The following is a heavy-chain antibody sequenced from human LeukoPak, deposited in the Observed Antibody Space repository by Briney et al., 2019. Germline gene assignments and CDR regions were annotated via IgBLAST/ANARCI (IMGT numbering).Heavy chain of an antibody. D-gene: IGHD6-13*01. CDR1: GYPFISTG. Sequence: GASVKVSCKASGYPFISTGINWLRQAPGQGLEWMGWISAYNGNTNYAQKLQGRVTMTTDTSTSTAYMGLRSLRSDDTAVYYCARVTIAAAGKEIDYWGQGTLVTVSS. V-gene: IGHV1-18*04. J-gene: IGHJ4*02. CDR3: ARVTIAAAGKEIDY. CDR2: ISAYNGNT.